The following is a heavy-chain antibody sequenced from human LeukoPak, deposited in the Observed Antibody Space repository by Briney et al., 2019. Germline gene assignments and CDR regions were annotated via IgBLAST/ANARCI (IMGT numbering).Heavy chain of an antibody. V-gene: IGHV4-39*01. CDR2: IYYSGTT. J-gene: IGHJ6*03. D-gene: IGHD1-1*01. CDR1: GGSIINRSYY. Sequence: SETLCLTCTVSGGSIINRSYYWVWLRQPPGTGLEWIGSIYYSGTTYYNPSLKSRVTISVDASKNQFSLKLSSVTAADTAVYYCVARNGDYSYMDVWGKGTTVTVSS. CDR3: VARNGDYSYMDV.